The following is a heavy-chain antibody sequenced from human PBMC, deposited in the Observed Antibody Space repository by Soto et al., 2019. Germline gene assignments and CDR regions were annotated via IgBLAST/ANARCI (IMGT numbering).Heavy chain of an antibody. J-gene: IGHJ6*02. CDR3: ARSSLVGATRYYYYYGMDV. CDR1: GGTFSSYA. CDR2: IIPIFGTA. V-gene: IGHV1-69*13. Sequence: SVKVSCKASGGTFSSYAISWVRQAPGQGLEWMGGIIPIFGTANYAQKFQGRVTITADESTSTAYMELSSLRSEDTAVYYCARSSLVGATRYYYYYGMDVWGQGTTVTVPS. D-gene: IGHD1-26*01.